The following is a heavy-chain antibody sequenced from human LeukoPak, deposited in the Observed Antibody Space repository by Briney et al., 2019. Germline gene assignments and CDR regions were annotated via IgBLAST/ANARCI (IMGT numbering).Heavy chain of an antibody. CDR2: ISSSSSYI. CDR1: GFTFSSYS. D-gene: IGHD1-26*01. CDR3: ARGRGVTDVGWWYFDL. V-gene: IGHV3-21*01. J-gene: IGHJ2*01. Sequence: KTGGSLRLSCAASGFTFSSYSMNWVRQAPGKGLEWVSSISSSSSYIYYADSVKGRFTISRDNAKNSLYLQMNSLRAEDTAVYYCARGRGVTDVGWWYFDLWGRGTLVTVSS.